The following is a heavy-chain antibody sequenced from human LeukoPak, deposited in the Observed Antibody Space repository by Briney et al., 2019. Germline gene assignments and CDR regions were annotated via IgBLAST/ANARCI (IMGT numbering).Heavy chain of an antibody. Sequence: GGSLRLSCAASGFFFNTNAMSGVRQAPGMGLEWVAAIGNSDETYYADAVKGRFTISRDTSKNTLFLQMNSLRAEDTALYYCAKVGYFTTSPYYFDDWGQGTLVTVSS. J-gene: IGHJ4*02. CDR2: IGNSDET. CDR1: GFFFNTNA. CDR3: AKVGYFTTSPYYFDD. V-gene: IGHV3-23*01. D-gene: IGHD3-3*01.